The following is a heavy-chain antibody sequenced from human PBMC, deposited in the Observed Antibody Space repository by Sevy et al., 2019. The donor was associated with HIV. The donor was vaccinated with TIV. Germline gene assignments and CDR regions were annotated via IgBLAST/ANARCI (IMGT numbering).Heavy chain of an antibody. Sequence: GGSLRLSCSASGFTFSSYAMHWVRQAPGKGLEYVSAISSNGGSTYYADSVKGRFTISRANSKNTLYLQMSGLSAEDTAVYYCVKARLRLGELSLYYFDYWGQGTLVTVSS. D-gene: IGHD3-16*02. V-gene: IGHV3-64D*06. CDR1: GFTFSSYA. J-gene: IGHJ4*02. CDR3: VKARLRLGELSLYYFDY. CDR2: ISSNGGST.